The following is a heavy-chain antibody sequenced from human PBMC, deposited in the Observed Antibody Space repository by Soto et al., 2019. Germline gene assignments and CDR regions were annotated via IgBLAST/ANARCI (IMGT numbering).Heavy chain of an antibody. D-gene: IGHD6-19*01. CDR1: GYSISSGYY. J-gene: IGHJ4*02. CDR2: IYHSGNT. Sequence: SETLSLTCAVSGYSISSGYYCGWIRQPPGKGLEWIGSIYHSGNTYYNPSLKSRVTISVDTSKNPFSLKLSSVTAADTAVYYCARARIVVAGTIVDYWGQGTLVTVSS. V-gene: IGHV4-38-2*01. CDR3: ARARIVVAGTIVDY.